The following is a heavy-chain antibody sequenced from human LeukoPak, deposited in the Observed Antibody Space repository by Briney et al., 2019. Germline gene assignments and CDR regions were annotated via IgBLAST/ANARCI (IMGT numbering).Heavy chain of an antibody. Sequence: AGGSLRLSCAASGFTFSSYWMHWVRHAPGKGLGWVSRINTDGSSTIYADSVKGRFTISRDNAKNTLYLQMNSLRAEDTAVYYCAQDTSVYFGQWGQGTLVTVSS. D-gene: IGHD3-22*01. CDR3: AQDTSVYFGQ. CDR1: GFTFSSYW. V-gene: IGHV3-74*01. CDR2: INTDGSST. J-gene: IGHJ4*02.